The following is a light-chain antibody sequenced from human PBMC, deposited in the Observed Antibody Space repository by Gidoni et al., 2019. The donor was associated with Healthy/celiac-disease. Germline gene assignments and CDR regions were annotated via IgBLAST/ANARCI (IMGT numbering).Light chain of an antibody. CDR3: QQSYSTPLFT. Sequence: DIKMTQSPSSLSASVGDRVTITCRASQCISSYLNWYQQKPGKAPKLLIYAASSLQSGVPPRFSGSGSWTDFTLTIISLQPEDFSTYYCQQSYSTPLFTFGPGTKVDIK. J-gene: IGKJ3*01. V-gene: IGKV1-39*01. CDR2: AAS. CDR1: QCISSY.